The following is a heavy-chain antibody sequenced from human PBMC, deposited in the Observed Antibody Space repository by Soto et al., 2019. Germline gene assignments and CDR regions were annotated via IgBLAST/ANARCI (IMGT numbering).Heavy chain of an antibody. CDR1: SGSFIGYY. D-gene: IGHD6-6*01. V-gene: IGHV4-34*01. CDR2: ISQSGNT. J-gene: IGHJ4*02. Sequence: SETLSLTCSIYSGSFIGYYCIFIRHPPGKGLEWIGEISQSGNTNYSPSLKSRVSISIDTSKKQSSLNLASVSAADTAVYYCARAPKVSGSSQTRPDFWGQGTLVTVSS. CDR3: ARAPKVSGSSQTRPDF.